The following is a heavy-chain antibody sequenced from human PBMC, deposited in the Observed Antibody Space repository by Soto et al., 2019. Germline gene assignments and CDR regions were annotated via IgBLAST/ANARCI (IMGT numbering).Heavy chain of an antibody. CDR1: GFTFSSYA. D-gene: IGHD3-22*01. Sequence: GGSLRLSCAASGFTFSSYAMHWVRQAPGKGLEWVAVISYDGSNKYYADSVKGRFTISRDNSKNTLYLQMNSLRAEDTAVYFCARDYYYDSGGYSPLDYWGQGTLLTVSS. V-gene: IGHV3-30-3*01. CDR2: ISYDGSNK. J-gene: IGHJ4*02. CDR3: ARDYYYDSGGYSPLDY.